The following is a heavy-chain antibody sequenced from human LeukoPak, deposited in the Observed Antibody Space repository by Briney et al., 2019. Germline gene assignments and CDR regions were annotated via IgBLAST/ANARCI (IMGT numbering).Heavy chain of an antibody. CDR3: VRDRGWVYGSTRLQVTNRRDFDY. V-gene: IGHV1-18*01. CDR2: ISAYNGIT. Sequence: ASVKVSCKASGYTFTSYGISLVRQAHGQGLEWMGWISAYNGITNYAQKLQGRVTMTTDTSTSTAYMELRSLRSDDTAVYYGVRDRGWVYGSTRLQVTNRRDFDYWGQGTLVTVSS. J-gene: IGHJ4*02. CDR1: GYTFTSYG. D-gene: IGHD4-11*01.